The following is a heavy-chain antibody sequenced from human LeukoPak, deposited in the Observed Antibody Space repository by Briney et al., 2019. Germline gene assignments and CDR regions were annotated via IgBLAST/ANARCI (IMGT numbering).Heavy chain of an antibody. J-gene: IGHJ5*02. V-gene: IGHV3-11*01. CDR1: GFTVSTNY. CDR2: ISSSGSTI. Sequence: GGSLRLSCAASGFTVSTNYMSWVRQAPGKGLEWVSYISSSGSTIYYADSVKGRFTISRDNAKNSLYLQMNSLRAEDTAVYYCARVPRYCSSTSCYTFDPWGQGTLVTVSS. CDR3: ARVPRYCSSTSCYTFDP. D-gene: IGHD2-2*02.